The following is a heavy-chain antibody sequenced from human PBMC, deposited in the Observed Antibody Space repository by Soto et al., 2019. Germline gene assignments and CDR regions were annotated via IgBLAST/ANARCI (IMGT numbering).Heavy chain of an antibody. CDR1: GYTFSNYG. CDR2: ISGYNGNT. D-gene: IGHD6-19*01. CDR3: SRFIMVGGWVDPNYYHGMDV. V-gene: IGHV1-18*01. J-gene: IGHJ6*02. Sequence: QVPLVQSGAEVKKPGASVTVSCKTSGYTFSNYGINWVRQAPGQGLEWMGWISGYNGNTNYAQTVQGRVTMTTDTSTGTVYMELRSLQSDATAIYYCSRFIMVGGWVDPNYYHGMDVWCQGTTVTVSS.